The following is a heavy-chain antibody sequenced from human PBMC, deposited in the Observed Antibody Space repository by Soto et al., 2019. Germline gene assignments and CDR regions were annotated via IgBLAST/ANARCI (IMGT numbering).Heavy chain of an antibody. Sequence: EVQLLESGGGLVQPGGSLRLSCAASGFTFSSYAMSWVRQAPGKGLEWVSAISGSGGSTYYADSVKGRFTISRDNSKNTLYLQMNSLRAEDTAVYYCAKEPYIVVVTAARGGYFDYWGQGTLVTVSS. D-gene: IGHD2-21*02. CDR2: ISGSGGST. CDR3: AKEPYIVVVTAARGGYFDY. V-gene: IGHV3-23*01. J-gene: IGHJ4*02. CDR1: GFTFSSYA.